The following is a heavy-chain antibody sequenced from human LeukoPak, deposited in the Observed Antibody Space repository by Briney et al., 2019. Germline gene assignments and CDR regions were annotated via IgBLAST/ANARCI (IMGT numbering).Heavy chain of an antibody. J-gene: IGHJ4*02. V-gene: IGHV3-48*03. Sequence: GGSLRLSCAASGFTFSSYEMNWVRQAPGKGLEWVSYISSSGSTIYYADSVKGRFTISRDNAKNSLYLQMNSLRAEDTAVYYCAREGHTYYYDSSGYVDYLGQGTLVTVSS. CDR2: ISSSGSTI. CDR1: GFTFSSYE. CDR3: AREGHTYYYDSSGYVDY. D-gene: IGHD3-22*01.